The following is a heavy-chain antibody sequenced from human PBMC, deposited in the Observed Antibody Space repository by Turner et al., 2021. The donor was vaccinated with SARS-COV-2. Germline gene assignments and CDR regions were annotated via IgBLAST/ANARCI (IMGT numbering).Heavy chain of an antibody. Sequence: EVQLVESGGGLVKPGGALRLSWAASGFTCSSYSMNWVRQAPVKVLEWVSSISSSSSYIYYADSVKGRFTISRDNAKNSLYLQMNSLKAEDTAVYYCARARWDYYDSSGYYPNAFDIWGQGTMVTVSS. CDR3: ARARWDYYDSSGYYPNAFDI. J-gene: IGHJ3*02. CDR2: ISSSSSYI. CDR1: GFTCSSYS. V-gene: IGHV3-21*01. D-gene: IGHD3-22*01.